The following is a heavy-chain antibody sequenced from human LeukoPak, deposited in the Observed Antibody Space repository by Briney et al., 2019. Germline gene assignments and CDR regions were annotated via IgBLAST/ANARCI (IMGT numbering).Heavy chain of an antibody. CDR3: ARDLRVTGTTLDNWFDP. J-gene: IGHJ5*02. CDR2: ISAYNGNT. D-gene: IGHD1-7*01. CDR1: GYTFTSYG. Sequence: ASVKVSCKASGYTFTSYGISWVRQAPGQGLEWMGWISAYNGNTNYAQKLQGRVTMTTDTSTSTAYMELRSLRSDDTAVYCCARDLRVTGTTLDNWFDPWGQGTLVTVSS. V-gene: IGHV1-18*01.